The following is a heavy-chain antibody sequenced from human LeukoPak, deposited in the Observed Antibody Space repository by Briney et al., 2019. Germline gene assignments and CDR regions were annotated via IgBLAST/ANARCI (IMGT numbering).Heavy chain of an antibody. CDR3: ARNPGSSSWSGLCDY. CDR1: GFTFSSYA. Sequence: PGRSLRLSCAASGFTFSSYAMHWVRQAPGKGLEWVAVISYDGSNKYYADSVKGRFTISRDNSKNTLYLQMNSLRAEDTAVYYCARNPGSSSWSGLCDYWGQGTLVTVSS. J-gene: IGHJ4*02. D-gene: IGHD6-13*01. V-gene: IGHV3-30-3*01. CDR2: ISYDGSNK.